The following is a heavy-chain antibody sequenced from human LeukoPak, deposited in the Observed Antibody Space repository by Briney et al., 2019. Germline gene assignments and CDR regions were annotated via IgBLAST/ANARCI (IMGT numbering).Heavy chain of an antibody. CDR3: ARRMTTDEAFDI. D-gene: IGHD4-11*01. Sequence: SETLSLTCTVSGGSISSSSYYWGWIRQPPGKGLEWIGSIYYSGSTYYTPSLKSRVTISVDTSKNQFSLKLSSVTAADTAVYYCARRMTTDEAFDIWGQGTMVTVSS. CDR2: IYYSGST. J-gene: IGHJ3*02. CDR1: GGSISSSSYY. V-gene: IGHV4-39*01.